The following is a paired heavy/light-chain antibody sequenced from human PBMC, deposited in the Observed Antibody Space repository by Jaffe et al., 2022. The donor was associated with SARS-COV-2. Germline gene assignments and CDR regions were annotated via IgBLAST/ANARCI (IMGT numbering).Heavy chain of an antibody. J-gene: IGHJ4*02. CDR2: ISASGGST. D-gene: IGHD3-16*01. CDR1: GFTFNSYA. Sequence: EVQLLDSGGGLAQPGGSLRLSCAASGFTFNSYAMSWVRQAPGKGLEWVSSISASGGSTYYADSVKGRFTISRDNSKNTLSLQMNSLRAEDTAVYYCAKEWGRFDNWGQGTLVTVSS. CDR3: AKEWGRFDN. V-gene: IGHV3-23*01.
Light chain of an antibody. V-gene: IGKV3-15*01. J-gene: IGKJ5*01. CDR2: GAS. CDR3: QQYNDWPPLT. Sequence: EIVMTQSPATLSVSPGERATLSCRASQSVSSNLAWYQQKPGQAPRLLIYGASTRATGIPARFSGSGSGTEFTLTISSLQSEDFAVYYCQQYNDWPPLTFGQGTRLEIK. CDR1: QSVSSN.